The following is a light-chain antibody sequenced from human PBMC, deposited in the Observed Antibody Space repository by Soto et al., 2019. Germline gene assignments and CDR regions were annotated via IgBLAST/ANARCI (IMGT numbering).Light chain of an antibody. CDR2: DDT. CDR3: HVWDSSSDHP. CDR1: RIGSQS. V-gene: IGLV3-21*02. J-gene: IGLJ2*01. Sequence: SYMLTQPPSVSVAPGQTAIITCGGTRIGSQSVHWFQQRPGQAPVLVVYDDTERPSGIPERFSGSNPGNTATLTISRVEAGDEADYYCHVWDSSSDHPFGGGTQLTVL.